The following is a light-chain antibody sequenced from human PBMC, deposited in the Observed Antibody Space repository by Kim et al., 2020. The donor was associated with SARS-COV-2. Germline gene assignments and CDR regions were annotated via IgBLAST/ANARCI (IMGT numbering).Light chain of an antibody. CDR3: QESYTSPRT. Sequence: DIQMTQSPASLSASVGDRVTIACRSSQTISNYLNWYQHKPGNAPKLLIYAASILQSGVPSRFSGSGSGTDFTLTISSLQPEDSATYFCQESYTSPRTFGQGTKLEI. J-gene: IGKJ2*01. CDR2: AAS. V-gene: IGKV1-39*01. CDR1: QTISNY.